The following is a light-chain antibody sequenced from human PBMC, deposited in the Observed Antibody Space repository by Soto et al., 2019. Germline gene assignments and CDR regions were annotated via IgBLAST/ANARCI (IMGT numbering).Light chain of an antibody. CDR2: GAS. CDR3: QQYGSSPPVT. CDR1: QSVSSSY. Sequence: VLPQSPGTLSLYPGGIATLSCRASQSVSSSYLARYQQKPGQAPRLLIYGASSRATGIPDRFSGSGSGTDFTLTISRLEPEDFAVYYCQQYGSSPPVTFGQGTKVDI. J-gene: IGKJ1*01. V-gene: IGKV3-20*01.